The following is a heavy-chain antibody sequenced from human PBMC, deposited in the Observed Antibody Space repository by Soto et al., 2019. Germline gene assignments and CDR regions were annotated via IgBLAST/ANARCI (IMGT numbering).Heavy chain of an antibody. CDR3: AEASSGYSAFDI. V-gene: IGHV1-58*01. CDR1: GFTFTSSA. CDR2: IVVGSGNT. Sequence: SVKVSCKASGFTFTSSAVQWVRQARGQRLEWIGWIVVGSGNTNYAQKFQERVTITRDMSTSTAYMELSSLRSEDTAVYYCAEASSGYSAFDIWGQGTMVTVSS. D-gene: IGHD3-22*01. J-gene: IGHJ3*02.